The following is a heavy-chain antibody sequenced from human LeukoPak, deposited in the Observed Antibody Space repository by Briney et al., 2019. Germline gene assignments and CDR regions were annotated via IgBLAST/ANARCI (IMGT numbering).Heavy chain of an antibody. CDR1: GFTFSSYS. CDR3: ARATGPRDAFDI. V-gene: IGHV3-48*01. J-gene: IGHJ3*02. Sequence: SGGSLRLSCAASGFTFSSYSMNWVRQAPGKGLEWFSYISSSSSTIYYADSVKGRFTISRDNAKNSLYLQMNSLRAEDTAVYYCARATGPRDAFDIWGQGTMVTVSS. D-gene: IGHD2-8*02. CDR2: ISSSSSTI.